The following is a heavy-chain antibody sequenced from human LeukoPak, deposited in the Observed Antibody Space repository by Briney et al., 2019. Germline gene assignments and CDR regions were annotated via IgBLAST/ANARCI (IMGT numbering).Heavy chain of an antibody. J-gene: IGHJ4*02. V-gene: IGHV4-34*01. CDR2: INHSGST. CDR1: GGSFSGYY. Sequence: PSETLSLTCAVYGGSFSGYYWSWIRQPPGKGLEWIGEINHSGSTNYNPSLKSRVTISVDTSKNQFSLKLSSVTAADTAVYYCARGRTHYYDSSGYSSFFDYWGQGTLVTVSS. CDR3: ARGRTHYYDSSGYSSFFDY. D-gene: IGHD3-22*01.